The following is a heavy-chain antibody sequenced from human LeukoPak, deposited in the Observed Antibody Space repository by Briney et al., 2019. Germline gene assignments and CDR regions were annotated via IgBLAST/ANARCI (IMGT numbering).Heavy chain of an antibody. CDR2: INPSSGGT. J-gene: IGHJ4*02. CDR3: ARDVTSTPNWEFDY. CDR1: GYTFADYF. D-gene: IGHD1-26*01. V-gene: IGHV1-2*04. Sequence: ASVKVSCKGFGYTFADYFIHWVRQAPGQGLEWMGRINPSSGGTEYAPKFQGWVTMTRDTSISTAYVEVSRLISDDTAVYYCARDVTSTPNWEFDYWGQGTLVIVSS.